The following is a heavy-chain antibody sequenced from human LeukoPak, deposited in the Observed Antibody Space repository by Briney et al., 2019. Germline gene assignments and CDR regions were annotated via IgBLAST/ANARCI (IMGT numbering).Heavy chain of an antibody. V-gene: IGHV3-23*01. CDR1: GFTFSSYA. CDR3: AKDCEGEGIVVVPAAIGDYFDY. D-gene: IGHD2-2*02. Sequence: GGSLRLSCAASGFTFSSYAMSWVRQAPGKGLEWVSAISGSGGSTYYADSVKGRFTISRDNSKNTLYLQVNSMRAEDTAVYYCAKDCEGEGIVVVPAAIGDYFDYWGQGTLVTVSS. J-gene: IGHJ4*02. CDR2: ISGSGGST.